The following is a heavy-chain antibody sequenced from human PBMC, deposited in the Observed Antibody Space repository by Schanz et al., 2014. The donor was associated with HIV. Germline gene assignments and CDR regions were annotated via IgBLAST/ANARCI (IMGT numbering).Heavy chain of an antibody. Sequence: QVQLVQSGGEVKKPGASVKVSCKASGYTFSNYDITWMRQAPGQGLEWMGWISVYNGNTDYAKQFQGRVVMTTDTSTNTAYMTLTSLRSVDTAVYYCARGAAEMATMTPWRYWGQGTLVTVSS. CDR3: ARGAAEMATMTPWRY. CDR2: ISVYNGNT. V-gene: IGHV1-18*01. J-gene: IGHJ4*02. CDR1: GYTFSNYD. D-gene: IGHD5-12*01.